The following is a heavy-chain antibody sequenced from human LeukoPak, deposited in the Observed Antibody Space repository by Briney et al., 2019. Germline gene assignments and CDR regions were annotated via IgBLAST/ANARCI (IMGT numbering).Heavy chain of an antibody. J-gene: IGHJ3*02. CDR2: INPNSGGT. CDR1: GYTFTGYY. V-gene: IGHV1-2*04. CDR3: ARDQPEYSSSSGAFDI. Sequence: ASVKVSCKASGYTFTGYYMHWVRQAPGQGLEWMGWINPNSGGTNYAQKFQGWVTMTRDTSISTAYMELSRLRSDDTAVYYCARDQPEYSSSSGAFDIWGQGTMVTVSS. D-gene: IGHD6-6*01.